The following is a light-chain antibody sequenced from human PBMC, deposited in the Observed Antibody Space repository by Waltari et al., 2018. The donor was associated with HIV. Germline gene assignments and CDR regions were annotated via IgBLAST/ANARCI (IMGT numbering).Light chain of an antibody. Sequence: QSALTQPASVSGSPGQSITISCTGSSSDVGSYHLFSWYQQQPGKAPKLMIYEGINRPSGVSNRFSGSKSGNTASLTISGLQAEDEADYYCCSYAGSSNWVFGGGTKLTVL. CDR2: EGI. CDR1: SSDVGSYHL. V-gene: IGLV2-23*01. J-gene: IGLJ3*02. CDR3: CSYAGSSNWV.